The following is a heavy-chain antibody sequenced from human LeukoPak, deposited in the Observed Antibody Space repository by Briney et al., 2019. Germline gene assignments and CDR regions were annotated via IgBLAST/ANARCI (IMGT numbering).Heavy chain of an antibody. V-gene: IGHV1-69*05. J-gene: IGHJ4*02. D-gene: IGHD3-22*01. CDR1: GGTFSSYA. CDR3: AVGGLYYDSSGYYFTFDY. Sequence: SVKVSCKASGGTFSSYAISWVRQAPGQGLEWMGGIIPIFGTANYAQKFQGRVTITTDESTSTAYMELSSPRSEDTAVYYCAVGGLYYDSSGYYFTFDYWGQGTLVTVSS. CDR2: IIPIFGTA.